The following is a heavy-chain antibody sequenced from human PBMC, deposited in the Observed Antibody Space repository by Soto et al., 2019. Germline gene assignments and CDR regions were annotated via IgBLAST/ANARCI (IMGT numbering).Heavy chain of an antibody. CDR3: AKDLGIAAASNLDY. V-gene: IGHV3-30*18. CDR2: ISYDGSNK. CDR1: GFTFSSYG. D-gene: IGHD6-13*01. Sequence: LRLSCAASGFTFSSYGMHWVRQAPGKGLEWVAVISYDGSNKYYADSVKGRFTISRDNSKNTLYLQMNSLRAEDTAVYYCAKDLGIAAASNLDYWGQGTLVTVSS. J-gene: IGHJ4*02.